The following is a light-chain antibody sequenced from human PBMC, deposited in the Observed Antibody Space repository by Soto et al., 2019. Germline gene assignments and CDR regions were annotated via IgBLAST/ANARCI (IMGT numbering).Light chain of an antibody. CDR2: DAS. Sequence: EIVLTQSQATLSLSPGDRATLSCRASQSVRNYLAWYQQKPGQTPRLLIFDASNRATGIPVRFSGSGSGTDFTLTISSLEPEDFAVYYCQQRSYWPLTFGGGTKVDIK. CDR1: QSVRNY. J-gene: IGKJ4*01. V-gene: IGKV3-11*01. CDR3: QQRSYWPLT.